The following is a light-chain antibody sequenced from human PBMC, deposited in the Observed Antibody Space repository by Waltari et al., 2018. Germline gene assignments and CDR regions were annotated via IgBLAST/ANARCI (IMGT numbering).Light chain of an antibody. CDR2: QST. J-gene: IGLJ2*01. CDR3: QAWDTITGGV. CDR1: KMGDKF. Sequence: SYELTQPPSVSVSPGQTASITCSGHKMGDKFACWYPQKPGQSPVLVIYQSTTRPSGSPVRFSGSNAGNTATLTSSGTQAMDEADYYCQAWDTITGGVFGGGTKLTVL. V-gene: IGLV3-1*01.